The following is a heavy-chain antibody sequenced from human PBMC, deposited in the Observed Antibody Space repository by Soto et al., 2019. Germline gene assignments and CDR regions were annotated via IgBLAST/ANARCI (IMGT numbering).Heavy chain of an antibody. D-gene: IGHD3-3*01. J-gene: IGHJ4*02. CDR2: IIPIFGTA. V-gene: IGHV1-69*13. Sequence: SVKVSCKASGGTFSSYAISWVRQAPGQGLEWMGGIIPIFGTANYAQKFQGRVTITADVSTSTAYMELSSLRSEDTAVYYCARVTPAAPRFTFDYWGQGTLVTVSS. CDR1: GGTFSSYA. CDR3: ARVTPAAPRFTFDY.